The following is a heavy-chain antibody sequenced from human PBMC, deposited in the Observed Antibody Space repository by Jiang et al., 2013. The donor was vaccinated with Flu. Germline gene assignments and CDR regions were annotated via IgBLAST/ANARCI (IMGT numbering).Heavy chain of an antibody. V-gene: IGHV3-7*03. Sequence: GGLVQPGGSLRLSCAASGFTFSSYWMSWVRQAPGKGLEWVANIKQDGSEKYYVDSVKGRFTISRDNAKNSLYLQMNSLRAEDTAVYYCWSSPRPYYYYYYMDVWGKGTTVTVSS. CDR2: IKQDGSEK. J-gene: IGHJ6*03. CDR3: WSSPRPYYYYYYMDV. CDR1: GFTFSSYW.